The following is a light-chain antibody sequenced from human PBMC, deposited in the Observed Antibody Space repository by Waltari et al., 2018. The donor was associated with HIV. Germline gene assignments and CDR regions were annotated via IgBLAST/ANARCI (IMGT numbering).Light chain of an antibody. Sequence: EIVLTQSPATMSLFPGERATLSCRASQPISDYLAWYQQKPGQAPRLLIYDASNRATCIPARFNSSGSVTDFSLSISSLEPEDLAVYYCQQRTGWPLTFGGGTKVEIK. J-gene: IGKJ4*01. CDR1: QPISDY. V-gene: IGKV3-11*01. CDR2: DAS. CDR3: QQRTGWPLT.